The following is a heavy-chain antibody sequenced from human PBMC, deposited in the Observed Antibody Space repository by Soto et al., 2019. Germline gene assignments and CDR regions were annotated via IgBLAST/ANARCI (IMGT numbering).Heavy chain of an antibody. CDR3: VRDYYHVSGSSFDIPLDY. Sequence: GGSLRLSCAASGFTFNNYAMTWVRQAPGKGLEWVSTVIQSGSATFYADSVRGRFTISRDNSKNTLYLQLNSLRAEDTAVYHCVRDYYHVSGSSFDIPLDYWGQGTLVTVSS. J-gene: IGHJ4*02. CDR1: GFTFNNYA. D-gene: IGHD3-10*01. CDR2: VIQSGSAT. V-gene: IGHV3-23*01.